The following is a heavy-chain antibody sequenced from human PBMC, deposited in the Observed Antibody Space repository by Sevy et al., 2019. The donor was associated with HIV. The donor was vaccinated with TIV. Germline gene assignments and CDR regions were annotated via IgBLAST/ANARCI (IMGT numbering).Heavy chain of an antibody. D-gene: IGHD3-10*01. J-gene: IGHJ5*02. CDR2: IYYSGST. V-gene: IGHV4-39*01. CDR3: ARLRRGTMVRGVGWFDP. Sequence: SETLSLTCTVSGGSISSSSYYWGWIRQPPGKGLEWIGSIYYSGSTYYNPSLKSRVTISLDTSKNQFSLTLSSVAAADTAVYYCARLRRGTMVRGVGWFDPWGQGTLVTVSS. CDR1: GGSISSSSYY.